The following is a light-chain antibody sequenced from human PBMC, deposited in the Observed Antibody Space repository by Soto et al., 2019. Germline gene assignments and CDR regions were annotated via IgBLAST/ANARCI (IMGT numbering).Light chain of an antibody. CDR1: QSISSY. CDR3: QQSYSIPLT. Sequence: DIQMTQSPSSLSASVRDRVTITCRASQSISSYLNWYQQIPGEAPKLLIYAASSLQSGVPSRFSGSGSGTDFTLTISSLQPEDFATYYCQQSYSIPLTFGGGTKGDIK. V-gene: IGKV1-39*01. CDR2: AAS. J-gene: IGKJ4*01.